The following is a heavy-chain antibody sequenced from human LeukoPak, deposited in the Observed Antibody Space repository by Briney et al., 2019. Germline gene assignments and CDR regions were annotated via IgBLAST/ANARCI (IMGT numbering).Heavy chain of an antibody. CDR3: ARSLAVAGEQYDAFDI. D-gene: IGHD6-19*01. CDR1: GGSFSGYY. J-gene: IGHJ3*02. V-gene: IGHV4-34*01. Sequence: SETLSLTCAVYGGSFSGYYWSWIRQPPGKGLEWIGEINHSGSTNYNPSLKSRVTISVDTSKNQFSLKLSSVTAADTAVYYYARSLAVAGEQYDAFDIWGQGTMVTVSS. CDR2: INHSGST.